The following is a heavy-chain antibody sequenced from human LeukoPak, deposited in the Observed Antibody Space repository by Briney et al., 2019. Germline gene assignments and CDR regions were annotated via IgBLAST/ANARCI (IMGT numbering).Heavy chain of an antibody. CDR2: ISGSGGST. CDR1: GFTFSSYA. D-gene: IGHD3-10*01. CDR3: AKDRLLWFGELAPSADY. V-gene: IGHV3-23*01. J-gene: IGHJ4*02. Sequence: GGSLRLSCAASGFTFSSYAMSWVRQAPGKGLEWVSAISGSGGSTYYADSVKGRFTISRDNSKDTLYLQMNSLRAEDTAVYYCAKDRLLWFGELAPSADYWGQGTLVTVSS.